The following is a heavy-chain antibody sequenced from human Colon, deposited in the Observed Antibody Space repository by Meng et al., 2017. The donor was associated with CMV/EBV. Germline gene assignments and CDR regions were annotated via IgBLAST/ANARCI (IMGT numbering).Heavy chain of an antibody. V-gene: IGHV3-74*01. J-gene: IGHJ4*02. CDR3: TRGNSHAHDY. CDR1: GFIFSNYW. CDR2: VNSDGTST. Sequence: GGSLRLSCATSGFIFSNYWMHWVRQAPGKGLVWVSRVNSDGTSTSYADSVKGRFTISRDNAENTLYLQMNSLRAEDTAVYYCTRGNSHAHDYWGQGTLVTVSS. D-gene: IGHD4-23*01.